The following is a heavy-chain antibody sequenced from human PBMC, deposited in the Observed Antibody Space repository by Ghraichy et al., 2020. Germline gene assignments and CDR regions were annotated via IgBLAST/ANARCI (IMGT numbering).Heavy chain of an antibody. Sequence: SETLSLTCTVSGGSISSGGYYWSWIRQHPGKGLEWIGYIYYSGSTYYNPSLKSRVTISVDTSKNQFSLKLSSVTAADTAVYYCARGGPGGGSGSYRLDYFDYWGQGTLVTVSS. CDR1: GGSISSGGYY. CDR2: IYYSGST. D-gene: IGHD3-10*01. V-gene: IGHV4-31*03. J-gene: IGHJ4*02. CDR3: ARGGPGGGSGSYRLDYFDY.